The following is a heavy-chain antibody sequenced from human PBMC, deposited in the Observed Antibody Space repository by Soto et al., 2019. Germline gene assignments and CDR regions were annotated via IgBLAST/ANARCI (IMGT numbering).Heavy chain of an antibody. CDR1: GISLSTSGVG. V-gene: IGHV2-5*02. D-gene: IGHD3-10*01. CDR3: AHEDLFYGSGSYYLIN. CDR2: IYWDDDI. Sequence: QITLKESGPTLVKPTQTLTLTCTFSGISLSTSGVGVGWIRQPPGKALEWLALIYWDDDIRYNPSLQSRLIITKDTSKNQVVLTMTNMGPVDTATYYCAHEDLFYGSGSYYLINWGQGTLVTVSS. J-gene: IGHJ4*02.